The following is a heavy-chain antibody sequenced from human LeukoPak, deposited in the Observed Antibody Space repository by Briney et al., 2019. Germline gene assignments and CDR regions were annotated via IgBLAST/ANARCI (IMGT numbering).Heavy chain of an antibody. CDR2: ISSSGST. Sequence: SETLSHTCTVSGGSIDTYYWSWIRQPAGKGLEWVGRISSSGSTNYNPSLTSRVTMSVDTYNNQFSLKVTSVTAADTAVYYCARYAVAGSNLYFDYWGQGTLVTVSS. V-gene: IGHV4-4*07. CDR3: ARYAVAGSNLYFDY. J-gene: IGHJ4*02. CDR1: GGSIDTYY. D-gene: IGHD6-19*01.